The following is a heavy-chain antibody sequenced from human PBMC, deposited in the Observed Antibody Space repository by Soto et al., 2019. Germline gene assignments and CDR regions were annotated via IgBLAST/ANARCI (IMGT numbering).Heavy chain of an antibody. D-gene: IGHD2-2*01. CDR3: ARLGTKETDV. CDR1: GGTFDAYT. CDR2: IIPLFGTA. V-gene: IGHV1-69*01. J-gene: IGHJ6*02. Sequence: QVQLVQSGAEVRKPGSSVRVSCKASGGTFDAYTITWVRQAPGQGLEWMGGIIPLFGTANYAQKFQGRVTITADESTTTAHMELSSLRAEDTAVYFCARLGTKETDVWGQGITVTISS.